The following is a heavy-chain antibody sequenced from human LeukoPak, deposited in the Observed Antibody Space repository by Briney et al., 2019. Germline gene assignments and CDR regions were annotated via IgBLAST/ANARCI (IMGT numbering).Heavy chain of an antibody. V-gene: IGHV3-23*01. CDR3: AKHGYNPPDYFDY. Sequence: PGGSLTLSCAVSGFTFSSYAMSWVRQPPGEGLEWDSSISCSGGSTYYGDSVKGRFIIARDNTKNTLYLQMNSLRAEDTAVYYRAKHGYNPPDYFDYWGQGTLVTVSS. CDR1: GFTFSSYA. J-gene: IGHJ4*02. D-gene: IGHD5-24*01. CDR2: ISCSGGST.